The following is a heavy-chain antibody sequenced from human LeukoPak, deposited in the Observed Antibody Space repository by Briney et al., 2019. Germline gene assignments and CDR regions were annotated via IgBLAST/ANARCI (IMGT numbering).Heavy chain of an antibody. D-gene: IGHD3-3*01. CDR3: ARDGANDFWRGYPGNWFDP. J-gene: IGHJ5*02. V-gene: IGHV3-7*01. CDR1: GFLLSSYR. Sequence: PGGPLSLFCAASGFLLSSYRMRWLRPAPGKGLEWVANIKQDGSEKYYVASATGRFTISRDNEKISLYLHINSLIAEDTAVDYCARDGANDFWRGYPGNWFDPWGQGTMVTVSS. CDR2: IKQDGSEK.